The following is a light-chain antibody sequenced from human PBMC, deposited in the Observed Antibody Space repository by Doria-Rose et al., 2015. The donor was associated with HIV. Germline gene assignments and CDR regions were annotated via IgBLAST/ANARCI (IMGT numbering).Light chain of an antibody. CDR1: SSNIGSNY. V-gene: IGLV1-47*01. Sequence: QPGLTQPPSASGTPGQRVSISCSGSSSNIGSNYVYWYKQLPGTAPQLLIYRNNQRPSGVPDRFSGSKSGTSASLAISGLRSEDEADYHCAAWDDSLTVSYVFGTGTKVTVL. CDR3: AAWDDSLTVSYV. CDR2: RNN. J-gene: IGLJ1*01.